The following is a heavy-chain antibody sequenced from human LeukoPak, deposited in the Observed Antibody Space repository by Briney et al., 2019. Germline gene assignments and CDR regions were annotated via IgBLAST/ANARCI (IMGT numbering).Heavy chain of an antibody. D-gene: IGHD5-12*01. CDR1: GFTFSIYW. CDR2: INSDGSST. Sequence: GGSLRLSCAASGFTFSIYWMHWVLQAPGKGLVWVSRINSDGSSTIYADSVRGRFTISRDNAKNTLYLQMSSLRAEDTAVYYCARLGGYDPIDYWDQGTLVTVSS. J-gene: IGHJ4*02. CDR3: ARLGGYDPIDY. V-gene: IGHV3-74*01.